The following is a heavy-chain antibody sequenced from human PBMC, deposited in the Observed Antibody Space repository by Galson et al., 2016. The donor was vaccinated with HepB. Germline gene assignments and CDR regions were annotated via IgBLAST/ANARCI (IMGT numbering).Heavy chain of an antibody. Sequence: SETLSLTCTVSGVSISSSSYYWGWIRQPPGKGLEWIGSIYYSGSTYYNSSLKSRVTISVDTSKNQFSLKLSSVTAADTAVYYCARRSYYDFWSGFWFDYWGQGTLVTVSS. CDR2: IYYSGST. V-gene: IGHV4-39*01. J-gene: IGHJ4*02. CDR3: ARRSYYDFWSGFWFDY. CDR1: GVSISSSSYY. D-gene: IGHD3-3*01.